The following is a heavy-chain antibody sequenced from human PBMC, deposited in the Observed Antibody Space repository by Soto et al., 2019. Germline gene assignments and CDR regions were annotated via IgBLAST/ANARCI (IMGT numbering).Heavy chain of an antibody. CDR3: ARVVTVTTPYYFDY. CDR2: IYYSGST. Sequence: SSETLSLTCTVSGGSISSGDYYWSWIRQPPGKGLEWIGYIYYSGSTYYNPSLKSRVTISVDTSKNQFSLKLSSVTAADTAVYYCARVVTVTTPYYFDYWGQGTLVTVSS. J-gene: IGHJ4*02. CDR1: GGSISSGDYY. D-gene: IGHD4-17*01. V-gene: IGHV4-30-4*01.